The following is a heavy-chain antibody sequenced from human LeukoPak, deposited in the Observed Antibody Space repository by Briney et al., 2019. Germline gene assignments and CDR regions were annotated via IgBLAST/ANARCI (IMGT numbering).Heavy chain of an antibody. CDR3: ASSVGDSSSSNWFDP. V-gene: IGHV3-66*01. Sequence: GGSLRLSCAASGFTVITNYMTWVRQAPGKGLEWVSVIYSGGSTYYADSVRGRFIISRDNSKNTLHLQMNSLRVEDTAVYYCASSVGDSSSSNWFDPWGQGALVTVSS. CDR2: IYSGGST. D-gene: IGHD6-6*01. J-gene: IGHJ5*02. CDR1: GFTVITNY.